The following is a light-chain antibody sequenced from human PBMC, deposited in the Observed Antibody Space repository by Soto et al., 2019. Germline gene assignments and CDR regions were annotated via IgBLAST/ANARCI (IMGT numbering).Light chain of an antibody. J-gene: IGKJ2*01. CDR3: QQYNNFYT. CDR1: QSVSSN. V-gene: IGKV3-15*01. Sequence: EIVMTQSPATLSVSPGERATLSCRASQSVSSNLAWYQQKPGQAPRLLIYGASTRATGIPARFSGSGSGTEFTLTISSLHSEYFAVYYCQQYNNFYTFGQGTKLEIK. CDR2: GAS.